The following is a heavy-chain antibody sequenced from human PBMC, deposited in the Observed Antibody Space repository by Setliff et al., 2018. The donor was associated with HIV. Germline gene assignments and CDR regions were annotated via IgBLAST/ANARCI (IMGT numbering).Heavy chain of an antibody. Sequence: PGGSLRLSCAASGFTFSSYSMNWVRQAPGKGLEWVSTIDSDGSTYHADSVKGRFTLSRDTYKNTLSLQMNTLRPEDTAVYFCARVRLYNSALDYWGQGTLVTVSS. V-gene: IGHV3-66*02. CDR3: ARVRLYNSALDY. J-gene: IGHJ4*02. D-gene: IGHD3-22*01. CDR1: GFTFSSYS. CDR2: IDSDGST.